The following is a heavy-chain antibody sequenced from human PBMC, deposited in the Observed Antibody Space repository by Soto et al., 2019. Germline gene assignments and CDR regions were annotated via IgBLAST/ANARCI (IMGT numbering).Heavy chain of an antibody. CDR3: ARDPKYSSTSHAINWFDP. D-gene: IGHD2-2*01. CDR1: GFTFSSYS. V-gene: IGHV3-21*01. J-gene: IGHJ5*02. Sequence: PGGALRLSCAASGFTFSSYSMNWVRQAPGKGLEWVSSISSSSSYIYYADSVKGRFTISRDNAKNSLYLQMNSLRAEDTAVYYCARDPKYSSTSHAINWFDPWGQGT. CDR2: ISSSSSYI.